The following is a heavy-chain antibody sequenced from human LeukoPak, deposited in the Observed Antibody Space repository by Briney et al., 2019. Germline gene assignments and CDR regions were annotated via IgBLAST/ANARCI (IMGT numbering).Heavy chain of an antibody. Sequence: PGGSLRLSCAVSGLTFSTYWMSWVRQAPGQGLEWVANIKQDGSKKSYVDSVKGRFTISRDNAKNSLYLQMNSLRAEDTAIYYCTRVGYIDEGIDYWGQGTLVTVSS. J-gene: IGHJ4*02. D-gene: IGHD5-24*01. CDR2: IKQDGSKK. V-gene: IGHV3-7*04. CDR1: GLTFSTYW. CDR3: TRVGYIDEGIDY.